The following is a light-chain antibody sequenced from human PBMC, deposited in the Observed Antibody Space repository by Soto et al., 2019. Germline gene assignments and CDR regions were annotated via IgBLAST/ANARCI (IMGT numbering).Light chain of an antibody. CDR2: GNS. V-gene: IGLV1-40*01. Sequence: QYVLTQPPSVSGAPGQRVTISCTGSSSNIGAGYDVHWYQQLPGTAPKLLIYGNSIRPSGVPDRFSGSKSGTSASLAITGLQAEDEADYYCQSYDSSLSSYVFGTGTKLTVL. CDR3: QSYDSSLSSYV. CDR1: SSNIGAGYD. J-gene: IGLJ1*01.